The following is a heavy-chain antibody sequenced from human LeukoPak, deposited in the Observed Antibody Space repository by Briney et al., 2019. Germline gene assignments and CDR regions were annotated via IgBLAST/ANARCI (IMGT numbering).Heavy chain of an antibody. CDR2: LNSSGGST. CDR1: GYIFTDYY. V-gene: IGHV1-46*01. D-gene: IGHD1-26*01. J-gene: IGHJ4*02. CDR3: ARDRWELPYYFDY. Sequence: ASVTVSCTTSGYIFTDYYIHWVRQAPGQGLEWMGILNSSGGSTTYAQKFQGRITMTRDASTITVYMELRSLRSEDTAVYYCARDRWELPYYFDYWGQGTLVTVSS.